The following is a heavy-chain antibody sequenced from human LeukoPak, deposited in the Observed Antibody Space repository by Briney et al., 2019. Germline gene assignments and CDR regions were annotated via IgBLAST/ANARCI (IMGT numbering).Heavy chain of an antibody. V-gene: IGHV4-4*07. Sequence: SETLSLTCNVSGASINTYYWSWIRQSAGGGLEFIGRVYTSGSPDYNPSLKSRVAMSADTSKNQFSLKLSSVTAADTAVYYCARDPGYSYGQGYWGQGTLVTVSS. CDR1: GASINTYY. J-gene: IGHJ4*02. CDR3: ARDPGYSYGQGY. CDR2: VYTSGSP. D-gene: IGHD5-18*01.